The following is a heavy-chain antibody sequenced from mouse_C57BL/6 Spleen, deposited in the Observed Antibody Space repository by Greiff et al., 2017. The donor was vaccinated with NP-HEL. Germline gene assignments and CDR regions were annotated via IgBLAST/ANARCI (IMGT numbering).Heavy chain of an antibody. CDR2: INPSNGGT. V-gene: IGHV1-53*01. CDR1: GYTFTTYW. D-gene: IGHD1-1*01. CDR3: ARWDYGSSYYFDF. J-gene: IGHJ2*01. Sequence: VQLQQPGTELVKPGASVKLSCKASGYTFTTYWMHWVKQRPGQGLEWIGNINPSNGGTNYNEKFKSKATLTVDKSSSTAYMQLSSLTSEDSAVYYCARWDYGSSYYFDFWGQGTTLTVSS.